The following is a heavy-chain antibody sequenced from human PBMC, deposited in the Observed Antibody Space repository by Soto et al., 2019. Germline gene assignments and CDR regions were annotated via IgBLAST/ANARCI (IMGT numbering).Heavy chain of an antibody. CDR3: ARTQLGSFDI. D-gene: IGHD3-16*01. V-gene: IGHV4-59*01. J-gene: IGHJ3*02. CDR1: GGSLSTYY. Sequence: QVQLQESGPGLVKPSETLSLTCSVSGGSLSTYYWSWIQQPPGKGLEWIGYVYHTGSTNYSPSLKSRVTMSVDTSKNHFSLRLRSGTAADTAVYYCARTQLGSFDIWGQGTMVTVSS. CDR2: VYHTGST.